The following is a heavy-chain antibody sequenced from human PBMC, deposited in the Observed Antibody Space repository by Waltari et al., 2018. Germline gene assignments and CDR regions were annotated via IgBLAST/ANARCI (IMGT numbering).Heavy chain of an antibody. V-gene: IGHV1-69*04. CDR3: ARVKRGSYSTSY. J-gene: IGHJ4*02. D-gene: IGHD2-21*01. CDR1: GGTFSSYA. CDR2: VIPIFGKA. Sequence: QVQLVQSGAEVKKPGSSVKVSCKASGGTFSSYAISWVRQAPGQGLEWMGRVIPIFGKANYGQKFQGRVTITADKSTSTAYMELSSLRSEDTAVYYCARVKRGSYSTSYWGQGTLVTVSS.